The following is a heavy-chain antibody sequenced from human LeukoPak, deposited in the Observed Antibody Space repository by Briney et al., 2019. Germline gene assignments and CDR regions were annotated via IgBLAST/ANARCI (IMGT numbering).Heavy chain of an antibody. CDR2: ISSSGSTM. D-gene: IGHD6-13*01. Sequence: GGSLRLSCAASGFTFSSYEMNWVRQAPGKGLEWISYISSSGSTMYYADSVKGRFTISRDNAKNSLYLQMNSLRAEDTAIYYCASSSWYALDYWGQGTLVTVSS. CDR1: GFTFSSYE. V-gene: IGHV3-48*03. CDR3: ASSSWYALDY. J-gene: IGHJ4*02.